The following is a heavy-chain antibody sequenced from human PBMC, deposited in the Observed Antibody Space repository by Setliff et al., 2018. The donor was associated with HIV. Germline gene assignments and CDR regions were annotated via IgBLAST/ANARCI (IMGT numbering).Heavy chain of an antibody. Sequence: SETLSLTCTVSGASINTGSFYWNWIRQPAWKGLEWIGRIYTSGSTSYTPSLKSRVSISVDTSKNQFSLKLNSVTATDTAMYYCARVAFYGPGSHDYFDHWGHGILVTVSS. CDR1: GASINTGSFY. D-gene: IGHD3-10*01. J-gene: IGHJ4*01. CDR2: IYTSGST. V-gene: IGHV4-61*02. CDR3: ARVAFYGPGSHDYFDH.